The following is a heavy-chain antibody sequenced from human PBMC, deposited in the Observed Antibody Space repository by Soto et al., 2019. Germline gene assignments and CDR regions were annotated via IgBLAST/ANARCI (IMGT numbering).Heavy chain of an antibody. CDR3: AKPWVGFETTVTTSAYYYGMDV. D-gene: IGHD4-17*01. J-gene: IGHJ6*02. CDR1: GFTFSSYA. Sequence: GGSLRLSCAASGFTFSSYAMSWVRQAPGKGLEWVSAISGSGGSTYYADSVKGRFTISRDNSKNTLYLQMNSLRAEDTAVYYCAKPWVGFETTVTTSAYYYGMDVWGQGTTVTVSS. CDR2: ISGSGGST. V-gene: IGHV3-23*01.